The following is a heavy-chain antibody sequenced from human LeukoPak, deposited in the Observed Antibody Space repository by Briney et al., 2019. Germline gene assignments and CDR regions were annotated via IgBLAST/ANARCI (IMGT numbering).Heavy chain of an antibody. CDR2: IYYSGST. J-gene: IGHJ4*02. CDR1: GGSISSGSYY. Sequence: SETLSLTCTVSGGSISSGSYYWSWIRQPPGKGLEWIGYIYYSGSTNYNPSLMSRVTISVDTSKNQFSLKLSSVTAADAAVYYCARGVYTGEDYWGQGTLVTVSS. V-gene: IGHV4-61*01. CDR3: ARGVYTGEDY. D-gene: IGHD3-16*01.